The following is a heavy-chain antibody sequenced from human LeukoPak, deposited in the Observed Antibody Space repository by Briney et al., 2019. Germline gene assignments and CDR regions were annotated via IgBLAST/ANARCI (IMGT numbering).Heavy chain of an antibody. Sequence: GGSLRLSCAASGFTFSYYGMSWVRQAPGKGLEWVSGFGHNGGITYAESVKGRLTISRDNSKNSLYLQMNSLRAEDTAVYFCAKQAGWGGYFYFLPFDSWGQGTLVTVSS. CDR2: FGHNGGIT. CDR3: AKQAGWGGYFYFLPFDS. D-gene: IGHD3-3*01. CDR1: GFTFSYYG. J-gene: IGHJ4*02. V-gene: IGHV3-23*01.